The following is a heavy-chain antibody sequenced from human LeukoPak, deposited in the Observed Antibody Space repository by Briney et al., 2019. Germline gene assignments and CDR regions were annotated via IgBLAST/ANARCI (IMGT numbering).Heavy chain of an antibody. V-gene: IGHV3-30*03. J-gene: IGHJ4*02. CDR3: ARQVGATEDY. CDR1: GFTFSSYG. D-gene: IGHD1-26*01. Sequence: GGSLRLSCAASGFTFSSYGMHWVRQAPGKGLEWVAVISYDGSNKYYADSVKGRFTISRDNSKNTLYLQMNSLRAEDTAVYYCARQVGATEDYWGQGTLVTVSS. CDR2: ISYDGSNK.